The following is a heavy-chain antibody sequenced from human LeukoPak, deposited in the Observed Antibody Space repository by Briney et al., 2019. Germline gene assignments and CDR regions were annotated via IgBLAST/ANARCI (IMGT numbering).Heavy chain of an antibody. CDR3: VRYCSSTSCFPHPYYFDY. CDR2: IRYDGSNK. Sequence: PGGSLRLSCAASGFTFSSYGMHWVRQAPAKGLEWVAFIRYDGSNKYYADSVKGRFTISRDNSKNTLYLQMNSLRAEDTAVYYCVRYCSSTSCFPHPYYFDYWGQGTLVTVSS. D-gene: IGHD2-2*01. CDR1: GFTFSSYG. V-gene: IGHV3-30*02. J-gene: IGHJ4*02.